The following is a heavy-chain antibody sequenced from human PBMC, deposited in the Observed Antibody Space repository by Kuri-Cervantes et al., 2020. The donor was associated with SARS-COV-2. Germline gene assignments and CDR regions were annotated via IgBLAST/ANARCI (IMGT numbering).Heavy chain of an antibody. CDR3: ARYFGVITVDY. Sequence: GESLKISCGVSGFTFSNSWMTWVRQAPGKGLEWVSSINTDGSHKNYADSVKGRFTISRDSAKSSLYLQMNSLRVEDTAAYYCARYFGVITVDYWGRGTLVTVSS. D-gene: IGHD3-3*01. V-gene: IGHV3-21*01. J-gene: IGHJ4*02. CDR1: GFTFSNSW. CDR2: INTDGSHK.